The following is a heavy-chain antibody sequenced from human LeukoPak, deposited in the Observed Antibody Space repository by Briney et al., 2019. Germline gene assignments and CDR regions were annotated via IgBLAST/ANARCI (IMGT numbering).Heavy chain of an antibody. Sequence: GASVKVSCKASGYTSTRYGISWVRQAPGQGLEWMGWISGNNGNTKYAEKLQGRVTMTTDTSTSTAYVDLRSLRSDDTAVYYCARESSGLPGTREFDYWGQGTLVTVSS. CDR1: GYTSTRYG. CDR3: ARESSGLPGTREFDY. D-gene: IGHD6-13*01. J-gene: IGHJ4*02. CDR2: ISGNNGNT. V-gene: IGHV1-18*01.